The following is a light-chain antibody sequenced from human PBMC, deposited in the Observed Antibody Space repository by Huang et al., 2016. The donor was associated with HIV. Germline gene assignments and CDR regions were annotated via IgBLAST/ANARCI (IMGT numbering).Light chain of an antibody. V-gene: IGKV2-30*02. CDR3: MQGTHLFT. Sequence: VVLTQSPLYLSVTLGQPASISCRSSQSLIHSNGNTYLNWFQQSPGQSPRRLISQVSRRDSGVLDRFSGSGSGTDFTLKISRVEAEDVGVYYCMQGTHLFTFGGGTRVDIK. J-gene: IGKJ4*01. CDR1: QSLIHSNGNTY. CDR2: QVS.